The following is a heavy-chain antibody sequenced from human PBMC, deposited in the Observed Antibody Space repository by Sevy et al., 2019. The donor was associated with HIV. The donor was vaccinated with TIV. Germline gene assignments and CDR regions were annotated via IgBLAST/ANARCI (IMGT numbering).Heavy chain of an antibody. D-gene: IGHD3-10*01. CDR1: GFTFSSYA. Sequence: GGSLRLSCAASGFTFSSYAMSWVRQAPGKGLEWVSAIGGSGGSTYYADSVKGRFTISRDNSKNTLYLQMNSLRAEDTAVYYCAKNYGSGSYFYYYYYMDVWGQGTTVTVSS. V-gene: IGHV3-23*01. CDR2: IGGSGGST. J-gene: IGHJ6*03. CDR3: AKNYGSGSYFYYYYYMDV.